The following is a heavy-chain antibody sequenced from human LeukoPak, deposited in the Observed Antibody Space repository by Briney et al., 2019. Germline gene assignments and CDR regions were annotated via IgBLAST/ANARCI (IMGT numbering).Heavy chain of an antibody. CDR2: ISGSGGST. Sequence: QAGGSLRLSCAASGFTFSSYAMSWVRQAPGKGLEWVSAISGSGGSTYYADSVKGRFTISRDNSKNTLYLQMNSLRAEDTAVYYCARTAPGIAAAGLYYFDYWGQGTLVTVSS. CDR1: GFTFSSYA. V-gene: IGHV3-23*01. CDR3: ARTAPGIAAAGLYYFDY. D-gene: IGHD6-13*01. J-gene: IGHJ4*02.